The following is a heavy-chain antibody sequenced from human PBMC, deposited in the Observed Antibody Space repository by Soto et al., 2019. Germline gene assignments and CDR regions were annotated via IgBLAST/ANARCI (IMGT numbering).Heavy chain of an antibody. CDR3: ARDKDFWSGYRGYYYYGMDV. J-gene: IGHJ6*02. V-gene: IGHV1-69*13. D-gene: IGHD3-3*01. Sequence: ASVKVSCKASGGTFSSYSISWVRQAPGQGLEWMGGIIPIFGTANYAQKFQGRVTITADESTSTAYMELSSLRSEDTAVYYCARDKDFWSGYRGYYYYGMDVWGQGTTVTV. CDR1: GGTFSSYS. CDR2: IIPIFGTA.